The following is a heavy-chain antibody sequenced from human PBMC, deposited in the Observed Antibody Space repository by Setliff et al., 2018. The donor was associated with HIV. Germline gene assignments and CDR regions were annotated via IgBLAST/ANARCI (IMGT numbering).Heavy chain of an antibody. CDR1: GSSISSNYY. CDR3: ARMYSGYDWSPAGARTRYFDY. D-gene: IGHD5-12*01. CDR2: IYHSGST. J-gene: IGHJ4*02. Sequence: TSETLSLTCTVSGSSISSNYYWAWIRQAPGKGLEWIGRIYHSGSTYYNPSLKSRVTISVDTSKNQFSLKLSSVTAADTAVYYCARMYSGYDWSPAGARTRYFDYWGQGTLVTVSS. V-gene: IGHV4-38-2*02.